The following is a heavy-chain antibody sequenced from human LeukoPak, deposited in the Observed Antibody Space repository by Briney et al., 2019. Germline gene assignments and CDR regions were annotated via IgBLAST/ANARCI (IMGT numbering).Heavy chain of an antibody. CDR1: GFTFSSYA. Sequence: GGSLRLSCAASGFTFSSYAMSWVRQAPGKGLEWVSAISGSGGSTFYADSVKGRFTMSRDNSKNTLYLQMNSLRAEDTAVYYCAKDASYCTNGVCYSRIFDTWGQGTLVTVSS. J-gene: IGHJ5*02. V-gene: IGHV3-23*01. CDR2: ISGSGGST. D-gene: IGHD2-8*01. CDR3: AKDASYCTNGVCYSRIFDT.